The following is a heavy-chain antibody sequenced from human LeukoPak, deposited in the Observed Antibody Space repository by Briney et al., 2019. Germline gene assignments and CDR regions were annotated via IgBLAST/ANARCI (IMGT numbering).Heavy chain of an antibody. Sequence: SETLSLTCTVSGGSISSSSYYWGWIRQPPGKGLEWIGSIYYSGSTYYNPSLKSRVTTSVDTSKNQFSLRLSSVTAADTAVYYCARRAGENSSSWYFDYWGQGTLVTVSS. D-gene: IGHD6-6*01. CDR3: ARRAGENSSSWYFDY. J-gene: IGHJ4*02. CDR1: GGSISSSSYY. CDR2: IYYSGST. V-gene: IGHV4-39*01.